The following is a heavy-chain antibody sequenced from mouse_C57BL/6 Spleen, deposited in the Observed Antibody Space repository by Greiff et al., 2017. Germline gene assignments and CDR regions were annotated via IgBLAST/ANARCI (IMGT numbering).Heavy chain of an antibody. D-gene: IGHD1-1*01. J-gene: IGHJ2*01. CDR3: ARWNYGSSYLYFDY. V-gene: IGHV1-69*01. CDR2: IDPSDSYT. Sequence: VQLQQPGAELVMPGASVKLSCKASGYTFTSYWMHWVKQRPGQGLEWIGEIDPSDSYTNYNQKFKGKSTLTVDKSSSTAYMQLSSLTSEDSAVYYCARWNYGSSYLYFDYWGQGTTLTVSS. CDR1: GYTFTSYW.